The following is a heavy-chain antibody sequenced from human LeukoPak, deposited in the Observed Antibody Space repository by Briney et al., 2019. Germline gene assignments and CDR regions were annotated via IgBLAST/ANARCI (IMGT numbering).Heavy chain of an antibody. CDR3: ATTPAFCSGGSCYSFSFDY. D-gene: IGHD2-15*01. CDR1: GGTFSSYA. V-gene: IGHV1-69*06. Sequence: ASVKVSCKASGGTFSSYAISWVRQAPGQGLEWMGGIIPIFGTANYAQKFQGRVTMTEDTSTDTAYMELSSLRSEDTAVYYCATTPAFCSGGSCYSFSFDYWGQGTLVTVSS. CDR2: IIPIFGTA. J-gene: IGHJ4*02.